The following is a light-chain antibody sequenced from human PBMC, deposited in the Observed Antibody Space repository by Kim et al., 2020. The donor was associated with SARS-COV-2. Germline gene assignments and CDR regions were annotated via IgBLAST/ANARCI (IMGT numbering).Light chain of an antibody. J-gene: IGKJ1*01. CDR3: QQYDTPPKT. V-gene: IGKV3-20*01. Sequence: SSVERAPLSCRASQSVSSNYLAWYRQTPGQAPRLLIYATSSRATGIPDRFSGSGSGTDFTLTISRLEPEDFAMYYCQQYDTPPKTFGQGTKVDIK. CDR1: QSVSSNY. CDR2: ATS.